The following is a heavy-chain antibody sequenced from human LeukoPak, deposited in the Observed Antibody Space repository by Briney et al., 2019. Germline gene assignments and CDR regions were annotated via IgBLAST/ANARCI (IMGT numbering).Heavy chain of an antibody. CDR2: IYSGSNT. V-gene: IGHV3-53*01. Sequence: PGGSLRLSCAASGFRVSNYYMSWVRQAAGKGLEWVSVIYSGSNTYYTDSVKGRFTISRDNPKNTVFLQMGSLRGEDTAVYYCARCYYDGSGFYYYFDYWGQGTLVTVSS. D-gene: IGHD3-22*01. CDR3: ARCYYDGSGFYYYFDY. J-gene: IGHJ4*02. CDR1: GFRVSNYY.